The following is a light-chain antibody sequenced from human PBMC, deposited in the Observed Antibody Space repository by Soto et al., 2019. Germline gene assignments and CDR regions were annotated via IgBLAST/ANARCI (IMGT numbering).Light chain of an antibody. V-gene: IGLV2-14*01. CDR3: TSYSRYRVLV. CDR2: AVS. Sequence: QSVLTQPASVSGSLGQSITISCTGTSSDIGGYKYVSWYQQHPGKAPKLIIFAVSNRPSGVSDRFSGSNSGNTASLTISGLQAEDEADYYCTSYSRYRVLVFGGGTKVTVL. CDR1: SSDIGGYKY. J-gene: IGLJ3*02.